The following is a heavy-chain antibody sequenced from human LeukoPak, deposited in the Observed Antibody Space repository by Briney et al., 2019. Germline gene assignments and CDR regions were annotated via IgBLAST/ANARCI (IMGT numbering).Heavy chain of an antibody. CDR1: GGSISSYY. CDR3: AREGGTVTTSDDAFDI. CDR2: IYYSGST. J-gene: IGHJ3*02. D-gene: IGHD4-17*01. Sequence: SETLSLTCTVSGGSISSYYWSWIRQSPGKGLEWIGYIYYSGSTNYNPSLKSRVTISVDTSKNQFSLKLSSVTAADTAVYYCAREGGTVTTSDDAFDIWGQGTMVTVSS. V-gene: IGHV4-59*01.